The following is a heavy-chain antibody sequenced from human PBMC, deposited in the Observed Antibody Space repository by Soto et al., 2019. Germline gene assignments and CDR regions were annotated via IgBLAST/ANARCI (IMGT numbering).Heavy chain of an antibody. D-gene: IGHD3-10*01. CDR2: INHSGST. Sequence: SETLSLTCAVYGGSFSGYYWSWIRQPPGKGLEWIGEINHSGSTNYNPSLKSRVTISVDTSKNQFSLKLSSVTAADTAVYYCARIVRGAQSGYYFDYWGQGTLVTVSS. CDR3: ARIVRGAQSGYYFDY. CDR1: GGSFSGYY. J-gene: IGHJ4*02. V-gene: IGHV4-34*01.